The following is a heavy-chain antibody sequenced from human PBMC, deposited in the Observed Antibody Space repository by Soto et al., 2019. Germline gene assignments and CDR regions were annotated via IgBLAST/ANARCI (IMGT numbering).Heavy chain of an antibody. CDR1: GGSISSGGYS. CDR3: ARDNGDLDY. D-gene: IGHD4-17*01. CDR2: IYHSGST. J-gene: IGHJ4*02. V-gene: IGHV4-30-2*01. Sequence: TLSLTCAVSGGSISSGGYSWSWIRQPPGKGLEWIGYIYHSGSTYYNPSLKSRVTISVDTSKNQFSLKLSSVTAADTAVYYCARDNGDLDYWGQGTLVTVSS.